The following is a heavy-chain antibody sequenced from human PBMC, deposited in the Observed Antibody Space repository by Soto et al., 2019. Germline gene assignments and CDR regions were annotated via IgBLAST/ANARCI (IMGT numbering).Heavy chain of an antibody. CDR3: AHKGGRGAGMDV. CDR1: GFSVSTSGVV. CDR2: IYWDDDK. V-gene: IGHV2-5*02. Sequence: SGPTLVNPTQTLTLTCTFSGFSVSTSGVVVAWIRQPPGKALEWLALIYWDDDKRYSPFLQSRVTITKDTSKNQVVLTMTNMDPVDTATYYCAHKGGRGAGMDVWGQGTTVTVSS. D-gene: IGHD2-15*01. J-gene: IGHJ6*02.